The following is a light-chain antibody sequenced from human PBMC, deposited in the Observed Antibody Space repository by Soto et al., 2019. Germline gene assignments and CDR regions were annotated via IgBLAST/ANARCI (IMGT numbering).Light chain of an antibody. CDR3: CSYSADNTYV. V-gene: IGLV2-23*01. CDR1: SSDVGSYDL. Sequence: QSVLTQPASVSGSPGQSITISCTGTSSDVGSYDLVSWYQHHPGKAPKLIIYEGVKRPSGVSNRFSASKSGNTASLTISGLQAEDEADYYCCSYSADNTYVFGTVTKVTVX. J-gene: IGLJ1*01. CDR2: EGV.